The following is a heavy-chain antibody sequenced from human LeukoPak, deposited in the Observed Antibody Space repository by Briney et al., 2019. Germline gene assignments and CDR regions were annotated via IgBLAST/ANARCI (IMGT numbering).Heavy chain of an antibody. CDR1: GFNFNTYS. Sequence: GGSLRPSCAASGFNFNTYSMTWVRQAPGKGLEWVSSIDGGSTYKYYADSLKGRFIISRDNTKNSLFLQINSLRPEDTAVYFCVRGTGEGRYWGQGILVTVSS. V-gene: IGHV3-21*01. CDR3: VRGTGEGRY. J-gene: IGHJ4*02. CDR2: IDGGSTYK. D-gene: IGHD3/OR15-3a*01.